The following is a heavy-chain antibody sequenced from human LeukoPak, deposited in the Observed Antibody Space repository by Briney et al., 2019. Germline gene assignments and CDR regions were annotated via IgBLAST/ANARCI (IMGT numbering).Heavy chain of an antibody. Sequence: SQTLSLTCAISGDSVSSNSAAWHWLRQSPSRGLEWLGRTHYRSKWSNEYAVSVKSRITINPDTSKNQFSLQLNSVTPEDTAVYYCARGGTGYCTSSICYFDYWGPGIQVTVSS. CDR2: THYRSKWSN. D-gene: IGHD2-2*01. J-gene: IGHJ4*02. CDR1: GDSVSSNSAA. V-gene: IGHV6-1*01. CDR3: ARGGTGYCTSSICYFDY.